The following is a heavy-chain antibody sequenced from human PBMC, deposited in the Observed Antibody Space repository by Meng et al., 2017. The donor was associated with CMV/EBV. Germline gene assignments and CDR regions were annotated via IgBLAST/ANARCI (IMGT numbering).Heavy chain of an antibody. D-gene: IGHD4-17*01. CDR1: GGSISSSSYD. CDR3: ARDYGDLRQDY. Sequence: PVQESGPGLVKPSETLSLTCTVSGGSISSSSYDWGWIRQPPGKGLEWIGSIYYSGSTYYNPSLKSRVTISVDTSKNQFSLKLSSVTAADTAVYYCARDYGDLRQDYWGQGTLVTVSS. CDR2: IYYSGST. V-gene: IGHV4-39*07. J-gene: IGHJ4*02.